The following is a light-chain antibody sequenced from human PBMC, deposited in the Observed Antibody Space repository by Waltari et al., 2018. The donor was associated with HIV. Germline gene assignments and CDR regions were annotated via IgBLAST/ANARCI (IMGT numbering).Light chain of an antibody. CDR2: EVR. CDR3: CSYAGSDTLV. V-gene: IGLV2-23*02. J-gene: IGLJ3*02. CDR1: SSNVGTYNL. Sequence: HSALTQPAPVSGSPGQSITISCTGTSSNVGTYNLFSWYQQHPGKAPQLLMYEVRRRTSGLSDRFAGSKSGNTAYLTVSGLQAEDEAIYYCCSYAGSDTLVFGGGTSLTIL.